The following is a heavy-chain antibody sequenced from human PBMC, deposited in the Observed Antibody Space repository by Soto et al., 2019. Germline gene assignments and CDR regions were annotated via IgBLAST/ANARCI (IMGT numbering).Heavy chain of an antibody. CDR3: ARVNWNYVYYYVDV. V-gene: IGHV4-59*01. CDR2: IYYSGST. CDR1: GGSISSYY. Sequence: SETLSLTCTVSGGSISSYYWSWIRQPPGKGLEWIGYIYYSGSTNYNPSLKSRVTISVDTSKNQFSLKLSSVTAADTAVYYCARVNWNYVYYYVDVWGKGTTVTVSS. D-gene: IGHD1-1*01. J-gene: IGHJ6*03.